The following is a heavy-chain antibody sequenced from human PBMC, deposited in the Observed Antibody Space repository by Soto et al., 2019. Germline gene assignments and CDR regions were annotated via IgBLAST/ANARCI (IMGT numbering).Heavy chain of an antibody. CDR1: GFTFSSYG. CDR3: AKDHAVDIVAPDY. D-gene: IGHD5-12*01. J-gene: IGHJ4*02. CDR2: ISYDGSNK. Sequence: GASLRLSCAASGFTFSSYGMHWVRQAPGKGLEWVAVISYDGSNKYYADSVKGRFTISRDNSKNTLYLQMNILRAEDTAVYYCAKDHAVDIVAPDYWGQGT. V-gene: IGHV3-30*18.